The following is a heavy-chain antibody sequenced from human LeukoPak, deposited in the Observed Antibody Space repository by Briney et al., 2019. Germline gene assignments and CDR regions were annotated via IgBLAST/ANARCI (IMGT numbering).Heavy chain of an antibody. Sequence: SETLSLTCAVYGGSFSGYYWSWIRQPPGKGLEWIGEINHSESTNYNPSLKSRVTISVDTSKNQFSLKLSSVTAADTAVYYCARSYGDYVWFSAFDIWGQGTMVTVSS. CDR3: ARSYGDYVWFSAFDI. CDR2: INHSEST. J-gene: IGHJ3*02. D-gene: IGHD4-17*01. V-gene: IGHV4-34*01. CDR1: GGSFSGYY.